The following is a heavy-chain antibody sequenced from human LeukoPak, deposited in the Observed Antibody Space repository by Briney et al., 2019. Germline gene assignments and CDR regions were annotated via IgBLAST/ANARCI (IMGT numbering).Heavy chain of an antibody. D-gene: IGHD2-2*01. V-gene: IGHV1-8*01. Sequence: GASVKVSCKAPAYTFSTYDVAWVRQAPGQGPEWMGWMNPISGNTGCAKQFKGRVTMTSDASVNSAYMELSSLRFDDTAVYFCTTAVRYQLLLEYLGQGTLITVSS. J-gene: IGHJ4*02. CDR3: TTAVRYQLLLEY. CDR1: AYTFSTYD. CDR2: MNPISGNT.